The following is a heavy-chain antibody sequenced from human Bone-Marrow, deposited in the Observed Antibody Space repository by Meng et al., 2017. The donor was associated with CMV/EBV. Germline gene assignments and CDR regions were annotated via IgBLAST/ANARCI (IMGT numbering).Heavy chain of an antibody. CDR2: IWYDGSNK. V-gene: IGHV3-33*06. D-gene: IGHD6-6*01. J-gene: IGHJ4*02. CDR3: AKGGIAARRGYFDY. Sequence: GESLKISCAASGFTFSSYGMHWVRQAPGKGLEWVAVIWYDGSNKYYADSVKGRFTISRDNSKNTLYLQMNSLRAEDTAVYYCAKGGIAARRGYFDYWGQGTLVTVSS. CDR1: GFTFSSYG.